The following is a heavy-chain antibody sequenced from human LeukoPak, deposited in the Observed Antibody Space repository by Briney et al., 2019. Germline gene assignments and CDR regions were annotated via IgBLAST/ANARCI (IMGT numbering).Heavy chain of an antibody. D-gene: IGHD4-17*01. CDR2: IYSSGST. CDR1: GDSISTLNYY. Sequence: PSETLSLTCTVSGDSISTLNYYWSWIRQPAGKGLEWIGRIYSSGSTNYNPSLKSRVTMSVDTSKNQFSLKLSSVTAADTAVYYCARVVYGDYAGDIYNWFDPWGQGTQVTVSS. CDR3: ARVVYGDYAGDIYNWFDP. J-gene: IGHJ5*02. V-gene: IGHV4-61*02.